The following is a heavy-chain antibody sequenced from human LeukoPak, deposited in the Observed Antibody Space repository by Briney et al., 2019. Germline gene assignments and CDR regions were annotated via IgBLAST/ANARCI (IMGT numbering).Heavy chain of an antibody. D-gene: IGHD3-22*01. V-gene: IGHV3-30*18. J-gene: IGHJ4*02. CDR3: AKNSYHTFYYDSSGYYLAY. CDR2: ISYDGSKK. CDR1: GFTFSTYG. Sequence: WSLRLSCSAAGFTFSTYGMHWVRQAPGKGLEWVAGISYDGSKKYYADSVKGRFTISRDNSKNTLYLQMNSLRAEDTAVYYCAKNSYHTFYYDSSGYYLAYWGQGTLVTVSS.